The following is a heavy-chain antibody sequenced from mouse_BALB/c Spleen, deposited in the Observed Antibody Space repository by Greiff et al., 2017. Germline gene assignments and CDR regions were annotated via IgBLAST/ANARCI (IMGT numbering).Heavy chain of an antibody. J-gene: IGHJ4*01. CDR2: IWAGGST. Sequence: VKVVESGPGLVAPSQSLSITCTVSGFSLTSYGVHWVRQPPGKGLEWLGVIWAGGSTNYNSALMSRLSISKDNSKSQVFLKMNSLQTDDTAMYYCARDLWLTYYAMDYWGQGTSVTVSS. D-gene: IGHD2-2*01. V-gene: IGHV2-9*02. CDR1: GFSLTSYG. CDR3: ARDLWLTYYAMDY.